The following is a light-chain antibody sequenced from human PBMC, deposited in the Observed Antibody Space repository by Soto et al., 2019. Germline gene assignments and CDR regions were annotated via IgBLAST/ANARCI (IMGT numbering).Light chain of an antibody. CDR3: AACYYRLSGVV. J-gene: IGLJ2*01. Sequence: QSVLTQPPSASGTPGQRVTISCSGSSSNIGSNTVNWYQQLPGTAPKLLIYSNNQRPSGVPDRFSFSKSDTAASLAISVLQFEDEDDYYYAACYYRLSGVVFGGGTKLTVL. CDR2: SNN. V-gene: IGLV1-44*01. CDR1: SSNIGSNT.